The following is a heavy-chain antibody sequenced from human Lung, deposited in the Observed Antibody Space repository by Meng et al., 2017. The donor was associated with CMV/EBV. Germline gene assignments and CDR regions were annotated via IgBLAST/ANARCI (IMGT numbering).Heavy chain of an antibody. J-gene: IGHJ4*02. D-gene: IGHD3-3*01. CDR1: GGGLSTAA. Sequence: LSRSGAVSGGGLSTAAMHWVSQAPGKGLEWVTVISYDGNNVFYADSVKGRFTISRDTSKNTLFLQMNSLRLEDTAVYYCARDHDGFAFWGQGTLVTVSS. V-gene: IGHV3-30-3*01. CDR2: ISYDGNNV. CDR3: ARDHDGFAF.